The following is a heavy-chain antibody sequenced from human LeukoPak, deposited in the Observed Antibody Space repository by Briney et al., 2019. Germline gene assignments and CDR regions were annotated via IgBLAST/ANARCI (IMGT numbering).Heavy chain of an antibody. J-gene: IGHJ2*01. CDR3: ARSIYCSGGSCLHWYFDL. V-gene: IGHV4-30-2*03. CDR2: IYHSGST. Sequence: SQTLSLTCAVSGGSISSGGYSWSWIRQPPGKGLEWIGSIYHSGSTYYNPSLKSRVTISVDTSKNQFSLKLSSVTAADTAVYYCARSIYCSGGSCLHWYFDLWGRGALVTVSS. CDR1: GGSISSGGYS. D-gene: IGHD2-15*01.